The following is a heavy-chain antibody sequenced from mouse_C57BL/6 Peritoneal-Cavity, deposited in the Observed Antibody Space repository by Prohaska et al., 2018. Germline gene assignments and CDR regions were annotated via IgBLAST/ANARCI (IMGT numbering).Heavy chain of an antibody. CDR1: GFTFSGFW. CDR2: INSDGSAI. CDR3: MRYGNYWYFDV. V-gene: IGHV11-2*01. D-gene: IGHD2-1*01. J-gene: IGHJ1*03. Sequence: EVQLLETGGGLVQPGGSRGLSCEGSGFTFSGFWMSWVRQTPGKTLEWIGDINSDGSAINYAPSIKDRFTIFRDNDKSTLYLQMSNVRSEDTATYFCMRYGNYWYFDVWVTGTTVIVSS.